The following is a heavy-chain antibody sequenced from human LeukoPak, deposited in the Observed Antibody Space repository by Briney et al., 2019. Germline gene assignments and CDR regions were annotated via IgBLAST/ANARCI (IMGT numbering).Heavy chain of an antibody. CDR1: GFTFSSYS. D-gene: IGHD6-19*01. CDR3: ARGPWLVGYFDY. J-gene: IGHJ4*02. CDR2: ISSSSSYI. Sequence: GGSLRLSCAASGFTFSSYSMNWVRQAPGKGLEWVSSISSSSSYIYYADSVKGRFTISRDNAKNSLYLQMNSLRAEDTAVYYCARGPWLVGYFDYWGQGTLVTVSS. V-gene: IGHV3-21*01.